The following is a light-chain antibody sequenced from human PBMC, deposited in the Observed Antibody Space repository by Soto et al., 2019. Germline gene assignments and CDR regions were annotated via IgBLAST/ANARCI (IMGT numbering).Light chain of an antibody. J-gene: IGLJ3*02. CDR2: SNN. CDR1: SSKIGSNT. V-gene: IGLV1-44*01. CDR3: QAYDYSLTASV. Sequence: QSVLTQPPSASGTPGQRVTISCSGSSSKIGSNTVNWYQQLPGTAPKLLIYSNNQRPSGVPDRFSGSKSGTSASLAISGLQAEDEGDYYCQAYDYSLTASVFGGGTQLTVL.